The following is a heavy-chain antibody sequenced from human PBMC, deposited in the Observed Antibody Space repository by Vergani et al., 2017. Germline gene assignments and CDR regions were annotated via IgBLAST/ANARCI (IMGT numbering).Heavy chain of an antibody. CDR2: TWYDGNNK. V-gene: IGHV3-33*01. CDR3: ARDLRLLYTRFDP. J-gene: IGHJ5*02. Sequence: QVQLVESGGGVVQPGRSLRLSCAASGFTFNQYGMPWVRQAPGKGLEWVAVTWYDGNNKQYADSVKGRFTISRDNSKSTMYLQMNSLRDEETGVYYCARDLRLLYTRFDPWVKGTLVTVSS. CDR1: GFTFNQYG. D-gene: IGHD3-16*01.